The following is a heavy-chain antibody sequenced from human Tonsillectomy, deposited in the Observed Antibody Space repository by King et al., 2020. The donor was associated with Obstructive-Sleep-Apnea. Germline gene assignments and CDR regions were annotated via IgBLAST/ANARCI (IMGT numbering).Heavy chain of an antibody. D-gene: IGHD3-10*01. CDR3: ARDRGSGSYYNNAFDI. CDR1: GGSISSGGYY. V-gene: IGHV4-31*03. Sequence: VQLQESGPGLVKPSQTLSLTCTVSGGSISSGGYYWSWIRQHPGKGLGWIGYIYYSGSTYYNPSLKSRVTITVDTSKNQFSLKLSSVTAADTAVYYCARDRGSGSYYNNAFDIWGQGTMVTVSS. CDR2: IYYSGST. J-gene: IGHJ3*02.